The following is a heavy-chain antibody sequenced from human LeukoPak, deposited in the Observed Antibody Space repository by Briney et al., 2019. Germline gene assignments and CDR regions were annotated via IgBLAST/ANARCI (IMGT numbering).Heavy chain of an antibody. D-gene: IGHD2-21*01. Sequence: SETLSLTCTVSGGSISSGAYYWGWIRQPPGKGLEWLGTVFYGGTPYYNPSLKSRITISVDTSKNHFSLGLSSVTAADTAVYYCARLVSGDYFFDYWGQGSLFTVSS. CDR1: GGSISSGAYY. CDR2: VFYGGTP. V-gene: IGHV4-39*02. J-gene: IGHJ4*02. CDR3: ARLVSGDYFFDY.